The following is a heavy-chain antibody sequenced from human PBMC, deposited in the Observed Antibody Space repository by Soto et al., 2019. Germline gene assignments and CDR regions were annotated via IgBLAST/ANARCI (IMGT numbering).Heavy chain of an antibody. J-gene: IGHJ5*02. Sequence: ASVKGSCKASGYTFTSYGSSWVRQAPGQGLEWMGWISAYNGNTNYAQKLQGRVTMTTDTSTSTAYMELRSLRSDDTAVYYCARVRVRWNYGFDPWGQGTLVTVSS. CDR3: ARVRVRWNYGFDP. CDR1: GYTFTSYG. CDR2: ISAYNGNT. V-gene: IGHV1-18*01. D-gene: IGHD1-7*01.